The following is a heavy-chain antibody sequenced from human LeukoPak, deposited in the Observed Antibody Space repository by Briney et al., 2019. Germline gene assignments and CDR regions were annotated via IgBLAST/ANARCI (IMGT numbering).Heavy chain of an antibody. CDR2: IYYSGST. D-gene: IGHD3-3*01. CDR3: ARHVGGYYTSEDYYYGMDV. V-gene: IGHV4-59*08. Sequence: SETLSLTCTVSGGSISSYYWSWIRQPPGKGLEWTGYIYYSGSTNYNPSLKSRVTISVDTSKNQFSLKLSSVTAADTAVYYCARHVGGYYTSEDYYYGMDVWGQGTTVTVSS. J-gene: IGHJ6*02. CDR1: GGSISSYY.